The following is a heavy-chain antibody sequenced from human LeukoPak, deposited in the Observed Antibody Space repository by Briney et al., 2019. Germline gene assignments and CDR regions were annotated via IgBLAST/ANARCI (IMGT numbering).Heavy chain of an antibody. CDR3: ARGWGIAAAGTAGRSSWYFDL. CDR2: INPSGGST. D-gene: IGHD6-13*01. Sequence: GASVKVSCKASGYTFTSYYMHWVRQAPGQGLEWMGLINPSGGSTSYAQKFQGGVTMTRDTSTSTVYMELSSLRSEDTAVYYCARGWGIAAAGTAGRSSWYFDLWGRGTLVTVSS. CDR1: GYTFTSYY. J-gene: IGHJ2*01. V-gene: IGHV1-46*01.